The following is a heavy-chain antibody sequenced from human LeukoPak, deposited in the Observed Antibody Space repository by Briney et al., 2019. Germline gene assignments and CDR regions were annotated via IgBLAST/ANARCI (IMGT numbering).Heavy chain of an antibody. Sequence: ASVKVSCKVSGYSLTELSMHWVRQAPGKGLEWMGGFDPEDGETIHAQKFQGRVTLTEDTFTDTAYMELSSLRSEDTAVYYCATAPRYFDSRAYDYWGQGTLVTVSS. CDR2: FDPEDGET. J-gene: IGHJ4*02. V-gene: IGHV1-24*01. CDR3: ATAPRYFDSRAYDY. D-gene: IGHD3-22*01. CDR1: GYSLTELS.